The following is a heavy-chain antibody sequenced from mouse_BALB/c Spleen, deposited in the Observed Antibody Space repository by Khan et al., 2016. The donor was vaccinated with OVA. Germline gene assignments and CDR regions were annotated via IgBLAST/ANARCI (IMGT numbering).Heavy chain of an antibody. Sequence: VQLKQSGPELVKPGASVKISCKASGYSFTGYFMNWVMQSHGKSLEWIGRINPHIGETLYNQKFKGKATLTVDESSSTAHMELRSLASEDSAVYYCARIYRSDCDYWGQGTTLTVSS. CDR1: GYSFTGYF. CDR2: INPHIGET. J-gene: IGHJ2*01. D-gene: IGHD1-1*01. V-gene: IGHV1-20*02. CDR3: ARIYRSDCDY.